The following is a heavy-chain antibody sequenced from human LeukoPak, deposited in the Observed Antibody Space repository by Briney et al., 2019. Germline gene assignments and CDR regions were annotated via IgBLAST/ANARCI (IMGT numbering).Heavy chain of an antibody. CDR1: GFTFSTYS. D-gene: IGHD6-19*01. J-gene: IGHJ4*02. CDR2: ISSSSSYI. CDR3: AKDTYSSGIPFDY. Sequence: PGGSLRLSCAASGFTFSTYSMNWVRQAPGKGLEWVSSISSSSSYIYYADSVKGRFTISRDNSKNTLYLQMNSLRAEDTAVYYCAKDTYSSGIPFDYWGQGTLVTVSS. V-gene: IGHV3-21*04.